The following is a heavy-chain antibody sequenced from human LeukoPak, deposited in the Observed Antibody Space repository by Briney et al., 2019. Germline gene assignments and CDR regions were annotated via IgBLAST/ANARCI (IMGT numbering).Heavy chain of an antibody. Sequence: PGGSLRLSCAASGFTFSSYWMTWLRQAPGKGLEWVANIRQDGSEDYYVDSVKGRFTISRGNAQNSLYLQMSTLRDEDTAVYYCARGGTPRVRVAINWFDPWGQGTLVTVSS. CDR3: ARGGTPRVRVAINWFDP. CDR1: GFTFSSYW. CDR2: IRQDGSED. V-gene: IGHV3-7*03. J-gene: IGHJ5*02. D-gene: IGHD2-15*01.